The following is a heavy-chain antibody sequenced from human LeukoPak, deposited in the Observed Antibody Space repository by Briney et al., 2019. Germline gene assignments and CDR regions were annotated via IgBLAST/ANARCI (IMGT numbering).Heavy chain of an antibody. CDR2: ISSNGGST. D-gene: IGHD4-17*01. Sequence: GGSLRLSCSASGFTFSSYAMHWVRQAPGKGLEYVSAISSNGGSTYYADSVKGRFTISRDNAKNTLYLQLNSLRAEDTAVYYCARRQVTTSDYLDYWGQGTLVTVSS. J-gene: IGHJ4*02. CDR1: GFTFSSYA. CDR3: ARRQVTTSDYLDY. V-gene: IGHV3-64*04.